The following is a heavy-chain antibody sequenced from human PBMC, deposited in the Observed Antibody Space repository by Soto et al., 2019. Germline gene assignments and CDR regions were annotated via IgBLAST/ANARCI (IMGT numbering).Heavy chain of an antibody. CDR2: ISGSAGST. CDR1: GFAFRSYA. Sequence: GGSLRLSCAASGFAFRSYAMNWVRQAPGKGLEWVSAISGSAGSTYYADSVKGRSTISRDTSKNTLYLQMNSLRAEDTAVYYCAKGNSWSPALVLDIWGQGTMVTVSS. J-gene: IGHJ3*02. CDR3: AKGNSWSPALVLDI. V-gene: IGHV3-23*01. D-gene: IGHD1-7*01.